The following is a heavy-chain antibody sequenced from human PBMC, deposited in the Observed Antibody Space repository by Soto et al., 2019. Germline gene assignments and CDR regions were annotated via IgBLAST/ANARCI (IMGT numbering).Heavy chain of an antibody. CDR1: GYTFTGYY. CDR2: INPNSGGT. V-gene: IGHV1-2*02. Sequence: ASVKGSCKASGYTFTGYYMHWVRQAPGQGLEWMGWINPNSGGTNYAQKFQGRVAMTRDTSISTAYMELSRLRSDDTAVYYCARAMWGLLEGGFDYWGQGTLVTVSS. D-gene: IGHD1-26*01. J-gene: IGHJ4*02. CDR3: ARAMWGLLEGGFDY.